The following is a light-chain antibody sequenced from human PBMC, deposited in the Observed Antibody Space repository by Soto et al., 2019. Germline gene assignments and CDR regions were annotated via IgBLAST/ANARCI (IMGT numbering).Light chain of an antibody. CDR2: AAS. J-gene: IGKJ1*01. CDR1: QTISIY. V-gene: IGKV1-39*01. CDR3: QHYNSYSEA. Sequence: DIQMTQSPSSLSASVGDRVTMTCRASQTISIYLNWYQQKPGKAPKILIYAASRLRSGVPSRFSADGSGTDFTLTISSLQPEDSATYYCQHYNSYSEAFGQGTKV.